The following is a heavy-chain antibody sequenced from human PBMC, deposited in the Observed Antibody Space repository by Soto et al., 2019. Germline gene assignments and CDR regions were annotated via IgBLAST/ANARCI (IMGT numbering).Heavy chain of an antibody. J-gene: IGHJ4*02. V-gene: IGHV3-72*01. Sequence: EVQLVESGGGLVQPGGSLRLSCAASGFTVSDYYMYWVRQAPGTGLEWVARSRNRTRSYSTDYAASVKGRFTISRDDSKRSVYLKLNSLKTEDTAVYYCARGLPDFDYWGQGILVTVSS. CDR3: ARGLPDFDY. CDR2: SRNRTRSYST. CDR1: GFTVSDYY. D-gene: IGHD5-18*01.